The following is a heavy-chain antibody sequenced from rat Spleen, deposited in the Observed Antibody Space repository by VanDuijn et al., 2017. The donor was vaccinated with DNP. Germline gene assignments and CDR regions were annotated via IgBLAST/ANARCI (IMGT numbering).Heavy chain of an antibody. CDR2: MWSDGNT. J-gene: IGHJ2*01. V-gene: IGHV2-32*01. CDR1: GFSLTSYY. D-gene: IGHD1-3*01. CDR3: VRGDYGN. Sequence: QVQLKESGPGLVQPSQTLSLTCTVAGFSLTSYYVHWVRQPPGKGLEWVGAMWSDGNTDYNSTLKSRLSISRDTSKSQVFLKIHNLQTEDTATYYCVRGDYGNWGQGVMVTVSS.